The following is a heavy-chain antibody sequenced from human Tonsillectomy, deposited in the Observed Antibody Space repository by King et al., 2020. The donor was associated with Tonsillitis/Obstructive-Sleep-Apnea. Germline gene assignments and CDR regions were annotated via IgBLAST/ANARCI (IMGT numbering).Heavy chain of an antibody. V-gene: IGHV5-51*01. D-gene: IGHD6-25*01. J-gene: IGHJ6*03. Sequence: LQLVQSGAEARKPGESLKISCKASGYSFSSYWIGWVRQMPGKGLEWMGIISPDDSDTRYSPSFQGQVTFSVDKSLTTAYLQWTSLRASDTATYYCARHEAEGYMDVWGKGPTVTVS. CDR2: ISPDDSDT. CDR3: ARHEAEGYMDV. CDR1: GYSFSSYW.